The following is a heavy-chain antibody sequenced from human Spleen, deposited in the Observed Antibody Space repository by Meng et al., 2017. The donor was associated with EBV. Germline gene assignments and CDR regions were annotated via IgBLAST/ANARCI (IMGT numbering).Heavy chain of an antibody. CDR3: AKGRIVTRSPWFDP. J-gene: IGHJ5*02. D-gene: IGHD6-6*01. CDR1: GGSFSGYY. CDR2: SNHSGST. V-gene: IGHV4-34*01. Sequence: HVQLQQWGAGLLKPSETLPLTCAVYGGSFSGYYWSWIRQPPGKGLEWIGESNHSGSTNYNPSLKSRVTISVDTSKNQFSLRLSSVTAADTAVYYCAKGRIVTRSPWFDPWGRGTLVTVSS.